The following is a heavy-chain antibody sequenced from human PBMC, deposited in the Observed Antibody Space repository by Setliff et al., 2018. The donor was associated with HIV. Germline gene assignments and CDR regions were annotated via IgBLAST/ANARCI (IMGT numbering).Heavy chain of an antibody. Sequence: ASVKVSCKASGYTFDSYGISWVRQAPGKGLEWMANFDPEDGETFYAQKFQGRLTMTEDTSTDTAYMELSSLRSDDTAMYYCATDPGYSSTWYSESFQHWGQGTVVTVSS. D-gene: IGHD6-13*01. V-gene: IGHV1-24*01. CDR3: ATDPGYSSTWYSESFQH. J-gene: IGHJ1*01. CDR2: FDPEDGET. CDR1: GYTFDSYG.